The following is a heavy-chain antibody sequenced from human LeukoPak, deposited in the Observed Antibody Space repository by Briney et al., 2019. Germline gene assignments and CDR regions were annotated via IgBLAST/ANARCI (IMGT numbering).Heavy chain of an antibody. V-gene: IGHV3-21*01. Sequence: PGGSLRLSCAASGFTFSSYSMNWVRQAPGKGLEWVSSISSSSSYIYYADSVKGRFTISRDNAKNSLYLQMNSLRAEDTAVYYCARGVPRDHYGAAFDIWGQGTMVTVSS. CDR1: GFTFSSYS. D-gene: IGHD4-17*01. CDR3: ARGVPRDHYGAAFDI. J-gene: IGHJ3*02. CDR2: ISSSSSYI.